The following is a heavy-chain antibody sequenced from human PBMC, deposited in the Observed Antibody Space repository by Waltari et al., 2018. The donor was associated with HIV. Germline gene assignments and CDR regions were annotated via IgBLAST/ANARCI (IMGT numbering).Heavy chain of an antibody. V-gene: IGHV3-11*01. Sequence: QVQLVESGGGLVKPGGSLRLSCAASGFTFSAYYMTWIRQAPGNGWECISYISNSDDIKYYADSVKGRFTISRDNAKNSLYLQMNSLRAEDTAVYYCARDRWYYFDTSDYFYDYWGQGTLVTVSS. CDR1: GFTFSAYY. CDR2: ISNSDDIK. CDR3: ARDRWYYFDTSDYFYDY. J-gene: IGHJ4*02. D-gene: IGHD3-22*01.